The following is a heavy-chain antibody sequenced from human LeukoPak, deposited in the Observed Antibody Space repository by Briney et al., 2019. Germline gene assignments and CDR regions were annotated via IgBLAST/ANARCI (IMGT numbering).Heavy chain of an antibody. J-gene: IGHJ4*02. CDR2: IYPGDSDT. Sequence: GESLKISCKGSGYSFTSYWIGWVRQMPGKGLEWMGIIYPGDSDTRYSPSFQGQVTISADKSISTAYLQWSSLKASDTAMYYCARRVWFGESNRYFDYWGQGTLVTVSS. CDR3: ARRVWFGESNRYFDY. V-gene: IGHV5-51*01. CDR1: GYSFTSYW. D-gene: IGHD3-10*01.